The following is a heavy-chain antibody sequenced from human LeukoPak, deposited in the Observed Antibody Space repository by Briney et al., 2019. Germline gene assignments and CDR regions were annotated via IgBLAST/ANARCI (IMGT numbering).Heavy chain of an antibody. Sequence: ASVKVSCKASGYTFTSYDINWVRRATGQGLEWMGWMNPNSGNTGYAQKFQGRVTITRNTSISTAYMELSSLRSEDTAVYYCARGCEPPGYFQHWGQGTLVTVSS. CDR2: MNPNSGNT. CDR3: ARGCEPPGYFQH. V-gene: IGHV1-8*03. CDR1: GYTFTSYD. J-gene: IGHJ1*01.